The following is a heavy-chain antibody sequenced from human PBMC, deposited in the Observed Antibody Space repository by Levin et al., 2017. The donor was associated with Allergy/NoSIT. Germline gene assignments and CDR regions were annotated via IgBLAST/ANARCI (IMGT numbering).Heavy chain of an antibody. CDR3: VSRGLLTGSEY. CDR1: GFTFNSFD. V-gene: IGHV3-48*03. Sequence: GGSLRLSCVGSGFTFNSFDFRWVRQSPGKRPEWISFLRSSVSAMYYAASVRGRFTVSSDSPKNSVYLQMNSLRAEDTASYYCVSRGLLTGSEYWGPGTLVSVSS. J-gene: IGHJ4*02. CDR2: LRSSVSAM. D-gene: IGHD3-9*01.